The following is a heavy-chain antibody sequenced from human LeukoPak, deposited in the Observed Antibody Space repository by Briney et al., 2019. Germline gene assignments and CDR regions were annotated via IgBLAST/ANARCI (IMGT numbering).Heavy chain of an antibody. CDR1: GYAFTGYY. Sequence: ASVKVSCEASGYAFTGYYLHWVRQAPGQGLEWMGWINPNSGGTNYAQKFQGRVTMTRDTSISTAYMELSRLRSDDTAVYYCVRGRPSYYDSSVYYRENFDFWGQGTLVTVSS. CDR2: INPNSGGT. D-gene: IGHD3-22*01. CDR3: VRGRPSYYDSSVYYRENFDF. J-gene: IGHJ4*02. V-gene: IGHV1-2*02.